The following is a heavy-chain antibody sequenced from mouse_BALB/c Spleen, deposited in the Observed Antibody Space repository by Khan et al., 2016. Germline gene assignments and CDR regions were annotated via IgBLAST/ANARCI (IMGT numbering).Heavy chain of an antibody. Sequence: QVQLKESGPGLVAPSQSLSITCTVPGFSLTGYGVNWVRQPPGKGLEWLGMIWGDGSTDYNSVLKSRLSISKDNSKSQVFLKMNSLQIDDTARYYCARVWGDYWGQGTSVTVSS. CDR2: IWGDGST. CDR1: GFSLTGYG. D-gene: IGHD1-1*02. CDR3: ARVWGDY. J-gene: IGHJ4*01. V-gene: IGHV2-6-7*01.